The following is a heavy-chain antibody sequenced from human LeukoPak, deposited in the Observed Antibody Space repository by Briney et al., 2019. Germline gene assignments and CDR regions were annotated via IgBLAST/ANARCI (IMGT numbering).Heavy chain of an antibody. J-gene: IGHJ4*02. CDR2: IYPGDSDT. Sequence: GESLKISCKGSGYSFTSYWIGWVRQMPGKGLEWMGIIYPGDSDTRYSPSFQGQVTISADKSISTAYLQWSSLKASDTAMYYCARLHPLWFGELPPDYWGQGTLVTVSS. V-gene: IGHV5-51*01. CDR1: GYSFTSYW. D-gene: IGHD3-10*01. CDR3: ARLHPLWFGELPPDY.